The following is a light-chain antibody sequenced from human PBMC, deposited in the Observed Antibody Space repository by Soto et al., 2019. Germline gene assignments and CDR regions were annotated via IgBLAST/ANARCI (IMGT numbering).Light chain of an antibody. V-gene: IGKV3-20*01. CDR1: QSVTSSH. Sequence: EIVLTQTPGTLSLSPGERATLSCRASQSVTSSHLAWYQQKPGQAPSLLIYGASTRATGIPDRFSGSGSDTDFSLTIRRLDPEDFAMYYCLLYFIPDRYTFGPGTKVQIK. J-gene: IGKJ2*01. CDR2: GAS. CDR3: LLYFIPDRYT.